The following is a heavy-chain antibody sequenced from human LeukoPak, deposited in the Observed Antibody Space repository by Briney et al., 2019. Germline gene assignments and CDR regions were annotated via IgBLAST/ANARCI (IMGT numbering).Heavy chain of an antibody. D-gene: IGHD5-18*01. V-gene: IGHV3-48*01. CDR2: ISSSSSTI. CDR1: GFTFSSYS. J-gene: IGHJ6*03. CDR3: ARTARGYSYQQYLPNKPYYYMDV. Sequence: GGSLRLSCAASGFTFSSYSMNWVRQAPGKGLEWVSYISSSSSTIYYADSVKGRFTISRDNAKNSLYLQMNSLRAEDTAVYYCARTARGYSYQQYLPNKPYYYMDVWGKGTTVTISS.